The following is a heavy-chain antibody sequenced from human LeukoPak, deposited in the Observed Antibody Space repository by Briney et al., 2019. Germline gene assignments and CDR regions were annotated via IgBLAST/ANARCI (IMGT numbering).Heavy chain of an antibody. CDR1: GGSISSSSYY. D-gene: IGHD3-3*01. CDR2: IYYSGST. J-gene: IGHJ3*02. CDR3: ARVGRKNGYYTPGDFDI. V-gene: IGHV4-39*07. Sequence: SETLSLTCTVSGGSISSSSYYWGWIRQPPGKGLEWIGSIYYSGSTYYNPSLKSRISISVDTSRNQFSLNLRSVTAADTAVYYCARVGRKNGYYTPGDFDIWGQGRLVTVSS.